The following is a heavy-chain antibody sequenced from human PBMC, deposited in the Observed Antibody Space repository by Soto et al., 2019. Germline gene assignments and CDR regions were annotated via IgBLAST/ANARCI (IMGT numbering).Heavy chain of an antibody. Sequence: PGGSLRLSCAASGFTFSSYGMPWVRQAPGKGLDWEAVIWYDGSNKYYAESVKGRFTISRDNSKNTLYLQLNSLTVEDTAVYYCARAQYTGSYFDACDVWGQGTRGTVAS. D-gene: IGHD1-26*01. CDR1: GFTFSSYG. V-gene: IGHV3-33*08. J-gene: IGHJ3*01. CDR2: IWYDGSNK. CDR3: ARAQYTGSYFDACDV.